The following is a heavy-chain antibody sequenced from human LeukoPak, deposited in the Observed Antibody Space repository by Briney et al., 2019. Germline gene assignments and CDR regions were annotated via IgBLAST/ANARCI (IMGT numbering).Heavy chain of an antibody. CDR3: AREIMVRGVITRSFYMGV. CDR1: GYTFTGYY. CDR2: INPNSGGT. J-gene: IGHJ6*03. D-gene: IGHD3-10*01. V-gene: IGHV1-2*02. Sequence: ASVKVSCKAAGYTFTGYYMHWVRQAPGQGLEWMGWINPNSGGTNYAQKFQGRVTMTRDTSISTAYMELSRLRSDDTAVYYCAREIMVRGVITRSFYMGVSGEGTTVTVSS.